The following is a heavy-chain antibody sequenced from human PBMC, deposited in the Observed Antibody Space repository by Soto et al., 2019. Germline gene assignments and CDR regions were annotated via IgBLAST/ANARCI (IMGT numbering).Heavy chain of an antibody. Sequence: LRLSCEVSGVSVSSNYISWVRQAPGKGLEWVSVLFSGGSTYYADSVQGRFTISRDTSKSTVYLQMHSLTAEDTAVYYCTRARGYYDSSGYSGYYFDYWGQGTLVTVSS. CDR2: LFSGGST. CDR1: GVSVSSNY. V-gene: IGHV3-53*01. J-gene: IGHJ4*02. D-gene: IGHD3-22*01. CDR3: TRARGYYDSSGYSGYYFDY.